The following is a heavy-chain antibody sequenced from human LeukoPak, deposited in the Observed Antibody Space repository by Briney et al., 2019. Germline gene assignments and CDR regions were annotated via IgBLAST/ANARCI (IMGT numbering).Heavy chain of an antibody. D-gene: IGHD1-26*01. Sequence: PGGSLRLSCAASGFTFSDYYMSWIRQAPGKGLEWLPYISSSGSTIYYADSVKVRFTISRDNAKNSLYLQMNSLRAEDTAVYYCARDSQWELRLFDYWGQGTLVTVSS. CDR1: GFTFSDYY. CDR2: ISSSGSTI. CDR3: ARDSQWELRLFDY. V-gene: IGHV3-11*04. J-gene: IGHJ4*02.